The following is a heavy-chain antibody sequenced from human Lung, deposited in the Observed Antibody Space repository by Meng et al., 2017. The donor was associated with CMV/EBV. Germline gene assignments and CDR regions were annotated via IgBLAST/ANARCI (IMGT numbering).Heavy chain of an antibody. Sequence: GGSXRLXXTASGFTFSTYDFHWVRQPTGKGLEWVSSIGTVGDTYSIGSVKGRFTISRDNAKNSLYLQMNSLRAEDTALYYCARDRDPAGDAFDIWGQGTMVTVSS. V-gene: IGHV3-13*01. D-gene: IGHD2-2*01. CDR3: ARDRDPAGDAFDI. CDR1: GFTFSTYD. CDR2: IGTVGDT. J-gene: IGHJ3*02.